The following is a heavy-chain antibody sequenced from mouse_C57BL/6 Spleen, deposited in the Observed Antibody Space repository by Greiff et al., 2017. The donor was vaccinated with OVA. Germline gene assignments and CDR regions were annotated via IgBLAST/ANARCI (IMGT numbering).Heavy chain of an antibody. CDR3: ARRLYGNYEGYYYAMDY. D-gene: IGHD2-1*01. Sequence: VQLQQSGPELVKPGASVKMSCKASGYTFTDYNMHWVKQSHGKSLEWIGYINPNNGGTSYNQKFKGKATLTVNKSSSTAYMELRSLTSEDSAVYYCARRLYGNYEGYYYAMDYWGQGTSVTVSS. V-gene: IGHV1-22*01. CDR2: INPNNGGT. CDR1: GYTFTDYN. J-gene: IGHJ4*01.